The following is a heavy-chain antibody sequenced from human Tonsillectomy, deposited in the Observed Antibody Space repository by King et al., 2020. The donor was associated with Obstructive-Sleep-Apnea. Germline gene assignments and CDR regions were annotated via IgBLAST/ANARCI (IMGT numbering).Heavy chain of an antibody. J-gene: IGHJ6*02. CDR2: ISGSGGST. Sequence: VQLVESGGGLVQPGGSLRLSCAASGFTFSSYAMSWVRQVPGKGLEWFSAISGSGGSTYYADSVKGRFTISGDNSKNTLYLQMNSLRAEDTAVYYCAKRGGTAMVTGYYYGMDVWGQGTTVTVSS. CDR1: GFTFSSYA. D-gene: IGHD5-18*01. CDR3: AKRGGTAMVTGYYYGMDV. V-gene: IGHV3-23*04.